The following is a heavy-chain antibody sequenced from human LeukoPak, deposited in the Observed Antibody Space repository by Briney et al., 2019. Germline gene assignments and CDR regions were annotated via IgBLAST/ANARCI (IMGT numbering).Heavy chain of an antibody. V-gene: IGHV4-59*01. D-gene: IGHD7-27*01. CDR1: GGPISSYY. J-gene: IGHJ4*02. CDR3: ARRATRLGSPFDY. CDR2: IYYSGST. Sequence: SETLSLTCTVSGGPISSYYWSWIRQPPGKGLEWIGYIYYSGSTNYNPSLKSRVTISVDTSKNQFSLKLSSVTAADTAVYYCARRATRLGSPFDYWGQGTLVTVSS.